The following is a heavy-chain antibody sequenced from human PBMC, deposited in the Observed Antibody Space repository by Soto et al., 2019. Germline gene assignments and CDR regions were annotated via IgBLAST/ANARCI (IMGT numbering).Heavy chain of an antibody. V-gene: IGHV3-7*01. CDR1: GFPFSSYG. Sequence: EVQLVESGGGLVQPGGSLRLSCAASGFPFSSYGMSWVRRAPGKGREWVANIKQDGSEKYYVDSVKGRFTISRDNAKNSLYLQMNSLRAEDTAVYYCAREGYSSGWYESDYWGQGTLVTVSS. D-gene: IGHD6-19*01. CDR2: IKQDGSEK. J-gene: IGHJ4*02. CDR3: AREGYSSGWYESDY.